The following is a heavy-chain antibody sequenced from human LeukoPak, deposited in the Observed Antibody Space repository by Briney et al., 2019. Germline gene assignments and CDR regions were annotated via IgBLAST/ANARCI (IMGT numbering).Heavy chain of an antibody. J-gene: IGHJ4*02. CDR2: IYYSGST. Sequence: SETLSLTCTGSGGSISSSSYYWGWIRQPPGKGLEWIGSIYYSGSTYYNPSLKSRVTISVDTSKNQFSLKLSSVTAADTAVYYCARPGDRGGFDYWGQGTLVTVSS. CDR3: ARPGDRGGFDY. V-gene: IGHV4-39*01. CDR1: GGSISSSSYY. D-gene: IGHD7-27*01.